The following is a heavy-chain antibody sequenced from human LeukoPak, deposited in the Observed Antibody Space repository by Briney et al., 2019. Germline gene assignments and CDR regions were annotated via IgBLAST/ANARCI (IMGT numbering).Heavy chain of an antibody. J-gene: IGHJ4*02. D-gene: IGHD6-19*01. CDR1: GYTFTDYY. CDR2: INPNSGGT. CDR3: ARVYSSGWYDY. Sequence: ASVKVSCKASGYTFTDYYMHWVRQAPGQGLEWMGWINPNSGGTGYAQKFQGRVTMTRNTSISTAYMELSSLRSEDTAVYYCARVYSSGWYDYWGQGTLVTVSS. V-gene: IGHV1-2*02.